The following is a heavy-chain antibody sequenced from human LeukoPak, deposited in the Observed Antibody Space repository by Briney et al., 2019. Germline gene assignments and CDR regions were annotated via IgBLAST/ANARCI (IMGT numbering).Heavy chain of an antibody. D-gene: IGHD3-16*01. V-gene: IGHV4-39*01. CDR2: IYYSGST. J-gene: IGHJ6*03. CDR3: ARQGADYFYYYIDV. CDR1: GGSISSNSFY. Sequence: SETLSLTCSVSGGSISSNSFYWGWIRQPPGKGLEWIGSIYYSGSTFYNSSLESRVSLSVDMSKNQLSLKLTSMTAADTAVYCCARQGADYFYYYIDVWGEGTAVAVSS.